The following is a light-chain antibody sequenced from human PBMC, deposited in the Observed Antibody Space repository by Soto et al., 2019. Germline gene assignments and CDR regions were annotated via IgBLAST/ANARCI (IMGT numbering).Light chain of an antibody. Sequence: EIVLTQSPGTLSLSPGERATLSCRASHSVSGNFLAWYQQRPGQAPRLLIYGASSRTADIPDRFSGSGSGTDFTLTISRLEAEDFAVYFCQHSGNSPGTFGQGTKLEIK. CDR2: GAS. J-gene: IGKJ2*01. CDR3: QHSGNSPGT. V-gene: IGKV3-20*01. CDR1: HSVSGNF.